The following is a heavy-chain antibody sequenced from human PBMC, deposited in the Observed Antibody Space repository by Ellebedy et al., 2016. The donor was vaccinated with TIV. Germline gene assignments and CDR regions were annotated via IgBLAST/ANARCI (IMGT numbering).Heavy chain of an antibody. CDR2: ISGSTITL. D-gene: IGHD7-27*01. J-gene: IGHJ3*02. CDR3: ARDMAWGNERVNDAFDI. CDR1: GFTFTPYA. Sequence: GGSLRLSCTASGFTFTPYAMNWVRQAPGKGLEWVSYISGSTITLYYADSVRGRFTISRDNAKHSVYLQMNGLRVEDTAVYFCARDMAWGNERVNDAFDIWGHGTLVTVSA. V-gene: IGHV3-48*04.